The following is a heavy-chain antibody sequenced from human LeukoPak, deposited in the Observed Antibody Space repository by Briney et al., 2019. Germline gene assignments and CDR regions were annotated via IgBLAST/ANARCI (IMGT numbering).Heavy chain of an antibody. D-gene: IGHD3-10*01. V-gene: IGHV5-51*01. J-gene: IGHJ5*02. CDR3: ARGEGEAREINWFDP. CDR1: GYSFINYW. CDR2: IYPGDSDT. Sequence: GESLKISCKGSGYSFINYWIGWVRQMPGKGLEWMGIIYPGDSDTRYSPSFQGHVTISADKSISTAYLQWSSLKASDTAMYYCARGEGEAREINWFDPWGQGTLVTVSS.